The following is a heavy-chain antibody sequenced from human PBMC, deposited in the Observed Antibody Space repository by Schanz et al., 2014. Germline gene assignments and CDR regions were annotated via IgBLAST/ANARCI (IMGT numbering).Heavy chain of an antibody. CDR2: ISGSGGST. CDR1: GFTFSSFA. Sequence: EVQLLESGGGLVQPGGSLRLSCAASGFTFSSFAMSWVRQAPGKGLEWVSAISGSGGSTYYADSVKGRFTISRDNSKNTLYLQMNSLRTEDTAVYYCARGDMVRGVFDYWGQGTLVTVSS. D-gene: IGHD3-10*01. V-gene: IGHV3-23*01. J-gene: IGHJ4*02. CDR3: ARGDMVRGVFDY.